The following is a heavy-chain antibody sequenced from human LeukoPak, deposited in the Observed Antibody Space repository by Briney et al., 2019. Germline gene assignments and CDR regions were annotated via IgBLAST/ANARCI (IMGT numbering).Heavy chain of an antibody. V-gene: IGHV1-69*01. J-gene: IGHJ4*02. Sequence: EASVKVSCKASGGTFSSYAISWVRQAPGQGLEWMGGIIPIFGTANYAQKFQGRVTITADESTSTAYMELSSLRSEDTAVYYCARGLEAAALHPYDFWGQGTLVTVSS. CDR1: GGTFSSYA. CDR2: IIPIFGTA. D-gene: IGHD6-13*01. CDR3: ARGLEAAALHPYDF.